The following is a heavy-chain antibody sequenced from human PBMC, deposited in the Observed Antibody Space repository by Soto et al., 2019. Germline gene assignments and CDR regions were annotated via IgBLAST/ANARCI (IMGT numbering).Heavy chain of an antibody. V-gene: IGHV3-15*01. Sequence: SLRLSCAASGLTFTNAWMCWVRQAPGKGLEWVGRIKSKTDGGTADYAAPVKGRFTISRDDLKNTLFLQMNSLETEDTAVYYCTRESRGTSGWYGAFEIWGQGTKVT. J-gene: IGHJ3*02. CDR1: GLTFTNAW. CDR3: TRESRGTSGWYGAFEI. D-gene: IGHD6-19*01. CDR2: IKSKTDGGTA.